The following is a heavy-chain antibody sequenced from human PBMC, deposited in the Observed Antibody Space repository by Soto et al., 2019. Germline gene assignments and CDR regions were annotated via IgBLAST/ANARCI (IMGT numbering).Heavy chain of an antibody. CDR3: AITPGVYAAMGV. J-gene: IGHJ6*02. CDR2: IMAVFGTP. V-gene: IGHV1-69*01. Sequence: QVQLVQSGAEVKKPGSSVRVSCKASGGSFRSYAISWVRQAPGQGLEWMGAIMAVFGTPTYAQRFQGRVTASADESTTTAYLALSSLRSDDTAVYFWAITPGVYAAMGVWGQGTTVTVSS. CDR1: GGSFRSYA. D-gene: IGHD3-10*01.